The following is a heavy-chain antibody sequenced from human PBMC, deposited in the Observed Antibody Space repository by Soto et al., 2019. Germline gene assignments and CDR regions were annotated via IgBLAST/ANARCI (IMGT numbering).Heavy chain of an antibody. CDR2: VYSDGAT. V-gene: IGHV4-4*07. J-gene: IGHJ4*03. CDR1: GGSINNYF. Sequence: KPSETLSLTCTVSGGSINNYFWTWVRQAAGKGLEWIGRVYSDGATKYNSRLESRLNMSEDTSKNQFSLTLNSVTAADTAVYYCARSGTLYYYEYWGHGSLVTVSS. D-gene: IGHD1-26*01. CDR3: ARSGTLYYYEY.